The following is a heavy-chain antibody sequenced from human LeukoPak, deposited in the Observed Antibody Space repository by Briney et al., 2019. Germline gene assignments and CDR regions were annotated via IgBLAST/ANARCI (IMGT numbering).Heavy chain of an antibody. Sequence: SETLSLTCTVSGGSISNYDWSWIRQPPGKGLEWIGYISYSGSTNYNPSLKSRVTILVDTSKNQFSLRLSSVTAADTAVYYCARPSWPGRGSRFDPWGQGTLVTVSS. CDR3: ARPSWPGRGSRFDP. D-gene: IGHD3-16*01. J-gene: IGHJ5*02. CDR2: ISYSGST. V-gene: IGHV4-59*01. CDR1: GGSISNYD.